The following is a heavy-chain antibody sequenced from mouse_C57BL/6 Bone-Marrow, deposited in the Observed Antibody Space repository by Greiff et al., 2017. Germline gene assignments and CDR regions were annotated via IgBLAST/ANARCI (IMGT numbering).Heavy chain of an antibody. D-gene: IGHD2-5*01. Sequence: QVQLKQPGAELVKPGASVKMSCKASGYTFTSYWITWVKQRPGQGLEWIGDIYPGSGSTNYNEKFKSKATLTVDTSYSTAYMQLSSLTSEDSAVYYCAREGDSNYEAWFAYWGQGTLVTVSA. CDR1: GYTFTSYW. J-gene: IGHJ3*01. CDR2: IYPGSGST. V-gene: IGHV1-55*01. CDR3: AREGDSNYEAWFAY.